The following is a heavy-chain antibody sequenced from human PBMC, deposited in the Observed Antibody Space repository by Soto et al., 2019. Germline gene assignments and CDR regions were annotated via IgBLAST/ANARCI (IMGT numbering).Heavy chain of an antibody. CDR1: GGSISSGDYY. CDR3: ARGGLLVREYYYYGMDV. CDR2: IYYSGST. D-gene: IGHD3-10*01. J-gene: IGHJ6*02. Sequence: SETLSLTCTVSGGSISSGDYYWSWIRQPPGKGLEWIGYIYYSGSTYYNPSLKSRVTISVDTSKNQFSLKLSSVTAADTAVYYCARGGLLVREYYYYGMDVWGQGTPVTVYS. V-gene: IGHV4-30-4*01.